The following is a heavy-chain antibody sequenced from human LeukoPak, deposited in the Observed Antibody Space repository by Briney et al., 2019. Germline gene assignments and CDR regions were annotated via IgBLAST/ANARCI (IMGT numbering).Heavy chain of an antibody. D-gene: IGHD6-19*01. Sequence: ASETLSLTCTVSGGSISSSSYYWGWIRQPPGKGLEWIGSIYYSGSTYYNPSLKSRVTISVDTSKNQFSLKPSSVTAADTAVYYCARGQFYYYYMDVWGKGTTVTVSS. CDR1: GGSISSSSYY. CDR3: ARGQFYYYYMDV. V-gene: IGHV4-39*07. CDR2: IYYSGST. J-gene: IGHJ6*03.